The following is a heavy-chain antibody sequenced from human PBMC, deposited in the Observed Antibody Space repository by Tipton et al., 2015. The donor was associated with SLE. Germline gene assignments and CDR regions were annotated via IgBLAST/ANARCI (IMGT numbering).Heavy chain of an antibody. D-gene: IGHD1-26*01. CDR1: GYSISSGYY. J-gene: IGHJ4*02. CDR3: ARENSGNFLPPNYFDY. CDR2: IYHSGSA. Sequence: TLSLTCTVSGYSISSGYYWGWIRQPPGKGLEWIGRIYHSGSANYNPSLKSRVTISIDTSKNQFSLKVNSVTAADTAVYYCARENSGNFLPPNYFDYWGQGALVTVSS. V-gene: IGHV4-38-2*02.